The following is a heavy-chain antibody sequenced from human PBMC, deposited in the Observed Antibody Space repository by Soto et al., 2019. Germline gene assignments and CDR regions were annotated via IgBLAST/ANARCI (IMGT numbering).Heavy chain of an antibody. CDR3: ARVGRGFCSSARCYTDGFEL. D-gene: IGHD2-2*01. CDR1: GFTFSLYP. V-gene: IGHV3-48*02. CDR2: ISPSNTTI. Sequence: QLVESGGGLVQPGGSLRLSCAASGFTFSLYPLNWVRQAPGNGLEWLSYISPSNTTIYYADSVKGRFTISRENAKASLDLKMNGLRDDDTAVYYCARVGRGFCSSARCYTDGFELWGQGTVVTVST. J-gene: IGHJ3*01.